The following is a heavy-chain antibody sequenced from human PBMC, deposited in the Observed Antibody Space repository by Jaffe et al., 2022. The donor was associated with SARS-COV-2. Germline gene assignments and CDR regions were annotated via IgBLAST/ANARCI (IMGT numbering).Heavy chain of an antibody. V-gene: IGHV3-23*01. CDR1: GFSFSSYA. CDR3: AKGGTGSSSSRADY. CDR2: ITGSGGST. Sequence: EVQLLESGGGLVQPGGSLRLSCASSGFSFSSYAMTWVRQAPGKGLEWVSGITGSGGSTYYADSVKGRFTVSRDNSKNTLYLQMNSLRAEDTAVYYCAKGGTGSSSSRADYWGQGTLVTVSS. D-gene: IGHD6-6*01. J-gene: IGHJ4*02.